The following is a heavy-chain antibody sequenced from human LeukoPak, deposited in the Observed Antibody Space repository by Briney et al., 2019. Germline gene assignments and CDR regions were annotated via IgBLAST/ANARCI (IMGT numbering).Heavy chain of an antibody. J-gene: IGHJ4*02. CDR2: ISGSGGST. CDR3: AKNVLRYFDWLGPFDY. V-gene: IGHV3-23*01. CDR1: GFTFSSYA. D-gene: IGHD3-9*01. Sequence: GGSLRLSCAASGFTFSSYAMSWVRQAPGKGLEWVSAISGSGGSTYYADSVKGRFTISRDNSKNTLYLQMNSLRAEDTAVYYCAKNVLRYFDWLGPFDYWGQGTLVTASS.